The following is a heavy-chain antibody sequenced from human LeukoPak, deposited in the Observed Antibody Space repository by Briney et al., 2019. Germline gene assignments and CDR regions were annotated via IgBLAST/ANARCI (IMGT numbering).Heavy chain of an antibody. CDR1: GLTFSSYA. CDR3: AKVPRWAYSSGWYYFDY. D-gene: IGHD6-19*01. V-gene: IGHV3-23*01. CDR2: TSGSGGST. Sequence: GGSLRLSCAASGLTFSSYAMSWVRQAPGKGLEWVSATSGSGGSTYYADSVKGRFTISRDNSKNTLYLQMNSLRAEDTAVYYCAKVPRWAYSSGWYYFDYWGQGTLVTVSS. J-gene: IGHJ4*02.